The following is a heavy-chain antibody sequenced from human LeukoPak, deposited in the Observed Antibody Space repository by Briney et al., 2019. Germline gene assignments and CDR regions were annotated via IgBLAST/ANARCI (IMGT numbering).Heavy chain of an antibody. CDR3: ARGPIEWLRFGAFDI. CDR2: IYHTGSS. CDR1: GDSINSGFY. J-gene: IGHJ3*02. D-gene: IGHD5-12*01. Sequence: SETLSLTCNVSGDSINSGFYWAWIRQPPGKGLEWIGSIYHTGSSYSNPSLKSRVSLSVDTSKNHFSLKLTSVTAADTAVYYCARGPIEWLRFGAFDIWGQGTMVTVSS. V-gene: IGHV4-38-2*02.